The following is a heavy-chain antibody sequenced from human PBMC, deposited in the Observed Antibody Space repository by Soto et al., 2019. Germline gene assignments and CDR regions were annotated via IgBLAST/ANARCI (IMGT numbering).Heavy chain of an antibody. J-gene: IGHJ4*02. CDR2: INHSGST. V-gene: IGHV4-34*01. CDR3: ARGRSYDYVWGSYRTNPLDY. Sequence: SETLSLTCAVYGGSFSGYYWSWIRQPPWKGLEWIGEINHSGSTNYNPSLKSRVTISVDTSKNQFSPKLSSVTAADTAVYYCARGRSYDYVWGSYRTNPLDYWAQGTLVTVSS. D-gene: IGHD3-16*02. CDR1: GGSFSGYY.